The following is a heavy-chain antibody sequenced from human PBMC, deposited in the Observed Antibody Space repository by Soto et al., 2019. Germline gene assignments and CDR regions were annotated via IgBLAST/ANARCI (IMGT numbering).Heavy chain of an antibody. D-gene: IGHD4-17*01. CDR1: GFTFTSSA. CDR2: IVVGSGNT. J-gene: IGHJ3*02. Sequence: SVKVSCKASGFTFTSSAVQWVRQARGQRLEWIGWIVVGSGNTNYAQKFQERVTITRDMSTSTAYMELSSLRSEDTAVYYCAAPQNDYGDPDEAFDIWGQGTMVTVSS. V-gene: IGHV1-58*01. CDR3: AAPQNDYGDPDEAFDI.